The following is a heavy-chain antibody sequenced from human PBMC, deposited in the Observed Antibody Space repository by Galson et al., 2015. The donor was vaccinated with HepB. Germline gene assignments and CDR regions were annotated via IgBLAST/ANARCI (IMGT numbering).Heavy chain of an antibody. Sequence: SLRLSCAASGFTFSSYGMSWVRQAPGKGLEWVSIISAGAGSTSYADSVKGRFTISRDNSKNTLYLQMNSLRAEDTAVYYCAKDIWVRVATVVSPDYWGQETLVTVSS. CDR3: AKDIWVRVATVVSPDY. V-gene: IGHV3-23*01. D-gene: IGHD4-23*01. J-gene: IGHJ4*02. CDR1: GFTFSSYG. CDR2: ISAGAGST.